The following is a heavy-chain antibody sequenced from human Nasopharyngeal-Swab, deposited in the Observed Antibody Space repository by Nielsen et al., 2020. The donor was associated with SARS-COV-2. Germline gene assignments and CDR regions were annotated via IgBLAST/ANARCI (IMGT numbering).Heavy chain of an antibody. J-gene: IGHJ5*02. CDR1: GYSFTSYW. CDR2: IYPGDSDT. CDR3: ARRGENYGDYGGDWFDP. V-gene: IGHV5-51*01. D-gene: IGHD4-17*01. Sequence: GESLKISCKGSGYSFTSYWIGWVRQMPGKGLEWMGIIYPGDSDTRYSPSFQGQVTISADKSISTAYLQWSSLKASDTAIYYCARRGENYGDYGGDWFDPWGQGTLVTVSS.